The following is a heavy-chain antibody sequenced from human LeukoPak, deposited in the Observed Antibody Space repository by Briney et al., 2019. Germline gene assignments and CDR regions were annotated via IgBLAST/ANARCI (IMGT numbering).Heavy chain of an antibody. Sequence: GGSLRLSCAASGFTVSTNYMNWVRQAPGKGLEWVSVIYGGGSTYYADSVKGRFTITRDKSKNTLYLQMDRLRADDTAIYYCARASSPYNWFDPWGQGTLVAVSS. V-gene: IGHV3-66*01. CDR2: IYGGGST. CDR1: GFTVSTNY. CDR3: ARASSPYNWFDP. J-gene: IGHJ5*02.